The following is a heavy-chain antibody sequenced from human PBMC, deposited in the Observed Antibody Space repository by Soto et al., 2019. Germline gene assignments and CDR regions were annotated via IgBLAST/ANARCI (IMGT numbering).Heavy chain of an antibody. V-gene: IGHV4-61*01. CDR1: GASVSSGNQY. CDR3: ARGWDANS. Sequence: QVLMHESGPGLVKPSETLSLTCTVSGASVSSGNQYWSWIRQPPGKRLEWIGFIYNSVITNYSPSLKSRVSTSADTSRNQFSLKMSSVTAADTAVYYCARGWDANSWGQGALVTVSS. J-gene: IGHJ4*02. CDR2: IYNSVIT. D-gene: IGHD6-19*01.